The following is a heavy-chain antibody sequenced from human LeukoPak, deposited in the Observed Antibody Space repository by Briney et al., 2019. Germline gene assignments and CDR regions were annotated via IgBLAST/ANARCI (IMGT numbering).Heavy chain of an antibody. Sequence: SETLSLTCTVSGYSISSGYYWGWIRQPPGKGLEWIGSIYHSGSTYYNPSLKSRVTISVDTSKNQFSLKLTSLTAADTAVYYCARIAVAVSGTGYFDSWGPGSLVTVSS. J-gene: IGHJ4*02. V-gene: IGHV4-38-2*02. CDR2: IYHSGST. CDR1: GYSISSGYY. CDR3: ARIAVAVSGTGYFDS. D-gene: IGHD6-19*01.